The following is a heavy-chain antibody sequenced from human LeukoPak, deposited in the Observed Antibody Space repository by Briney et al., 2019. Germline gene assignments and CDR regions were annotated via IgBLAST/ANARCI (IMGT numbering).Heavy chain of an antibody. J-gene: IGHJ4*02. Sequence: GGSLRLSCAASGFTFSSYEMNWVRQAPGKGLEWVSYISSSGNTIYYADSVKGRFTIPRDNAKNSLYLQMNSLRAEDTAVYYCARDLVPYYYDSSGYYFAYWGQGTLVTVSS. CDR3: ARDLVPYYYDSSGYYFAY. V-gene: IGHV3-48*03. CDR2: ISSSGNTI. CDR1: GFTFSSYE. D-gene: IGHD3-22*01.